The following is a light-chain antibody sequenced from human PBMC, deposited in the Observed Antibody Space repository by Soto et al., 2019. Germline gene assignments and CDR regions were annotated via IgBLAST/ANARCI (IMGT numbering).Light chain of an antibody. J-gene: IGLJ1*01. V-gene: IGLV2-11*01. Sequence: QSALTQPRSVSGSPGQSVTISCTGTSSDVGGSNYVSWYQQHPGKAPKLIVFDVNKRPSGVPYRFSGSKSGYTASLTISGLQADDDSDYYCCAYAGSYPLYVFGTGTQLTVL. CDR3: CAYAGSYPLYV. CDR2: DVN. CDR1: SSDVGGSNY.